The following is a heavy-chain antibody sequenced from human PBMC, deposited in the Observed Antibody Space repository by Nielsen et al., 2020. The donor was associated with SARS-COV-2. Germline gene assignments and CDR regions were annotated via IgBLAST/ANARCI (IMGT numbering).Heavy chain of an antibody. J-gene: IGHJ6*03. CDR3: ARGVGDIGWYADYYYYYMDV. CDR1: GASFSGYS. Sequence: SGILSPTFAAHGASFSGYSWSWTRQPPGQGLERIGYTSYSGSTNYNPSLKSRVTTSVDTSKNQFSLKLSSVTAADTAMYYCARGVGDIGWYADYYYYYMDVWGKGTTVTVSS. CDR2: TSYSGST. V-gene: IGHV4-59*01. D-gene: IGHD6-19*01.